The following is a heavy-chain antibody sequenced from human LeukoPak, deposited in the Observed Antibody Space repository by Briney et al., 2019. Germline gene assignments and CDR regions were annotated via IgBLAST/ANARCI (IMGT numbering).Heavy chain of an antibody. CDR2: IIPILGIA. CDR3: AREATVVTFLSEFDY. Sequence: SVKVSCKASGYTFTSYGISWVRQAPGQGLEWMGRIIPILGIANYAQKFQGRVTITADKSTSTAYMELSSLRSEDTAVYYCAREATVVTFLSEFDYWGQGTLVTVSS. CDR1: GYTFTSYG. V-gene: IGHV1-69*04. D-gene: IGHD4-23*01. J-gene: IGHJ4*02.